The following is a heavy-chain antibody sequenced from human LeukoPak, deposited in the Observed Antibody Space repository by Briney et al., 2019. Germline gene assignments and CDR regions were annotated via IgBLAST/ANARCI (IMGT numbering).Heavy chain of an antibody. Sequence: GGSLRLSCAASGFTFSDYYMSWIRQAPGKGLEWVSYIGSSGSTIYYADSVKGRFTISRDNAKNSLYLQMNSLRAEDTAVYYCARDLAYSSSRNYYYYYGMDVWGQGTTVTVSS. CDR2: IGSSGSTI. CDR1: GFTFSDYY. CDR3: ARDLAYSSSRNYYYYYGMDV. D-gene: IGHD6-13*01. V-gene: IGHV3-11*01. J-gene: IGHJ6*02.